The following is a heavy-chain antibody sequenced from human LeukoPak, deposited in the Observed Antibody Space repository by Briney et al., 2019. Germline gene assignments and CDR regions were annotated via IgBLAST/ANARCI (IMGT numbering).Heavy chain of an antibody. D-gene: IGHD6-19*01. CDR3: AKGDIAMADYYFDY. J-gene: IGHJ4*02. Sequence: QPGGSLRLSCAASGFTFSSYAMSWVRQAPGKGLEWVSAISNSGGSTYYADSVKGRFTISRDNSKNTLSLQMNSLRAKDTAVYYCAKGDIAMADYYFDYWGQGTLVTVSS. CDR1: GFTFSSYA. V-gene: IGHV3-23*01. CDR2: ISNSGGST.